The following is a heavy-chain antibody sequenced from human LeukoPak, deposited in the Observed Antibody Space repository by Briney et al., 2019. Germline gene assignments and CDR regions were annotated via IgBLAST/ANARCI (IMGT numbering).Heavy chain of an antibody. V-gene: IGHV3-21*01. D-gene: IGHD1-26*01. J-gene: IGHJ5*02. CDR1: AFTFNTYT. Sequence: PVGSLRLSCAASAFTFNTYTMSWVRTSPGKGLKWVSSITSSSSYIHYADSARGRFTISRDISKNSLYLQMNSLRHEDTAVYYCARDRWEPEKWFDRWGQGTLVTVSS. CDR3: ARDRWEPEKWFDR. CDR2: ITSSSSYI.